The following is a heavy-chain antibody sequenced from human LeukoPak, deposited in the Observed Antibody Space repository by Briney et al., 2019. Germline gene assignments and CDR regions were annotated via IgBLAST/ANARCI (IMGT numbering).Heavy chain of an antibody. CDR3: ARIVPSGNY. CDR1: GYTFTSYD. CDR2: MNTNSGNT. Sequence: GASVTVSCKASGYTFTSYDINWVQQATGQGLEWMGWMNTNSGNTGYAQKFQGRVTMTRNTSISTAYMEPSSLRSEDTAVYYGARIVPSGNYWGQGTLVTVSS. D-gene: IGHD1-26*01. V-gene: IGHV1-8*01. J-gene: IGHJ4*02.